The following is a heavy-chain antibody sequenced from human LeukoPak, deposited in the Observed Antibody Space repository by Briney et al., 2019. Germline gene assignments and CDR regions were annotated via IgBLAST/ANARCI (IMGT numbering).Heavy chain of an antibody. D-gene: IGHD2-15*01. CDR3: ARGFWVGYCSGGSCPLDY. Sequence: SETLSLTCSVSGASISSGSNYWGWIRQPPGKTLEWIGSIYSSGSTYYNSSLQSRVIIIIDTPKNQFSLKLSSVTAADTAVYYCARGFWVGYCSGGSCPLDYWGQGTLVTVSS. J-gene: IGHJ4*02. CDR2: IYSSGST. V-gene: IGHV4-39*07. CDR1: GASISSGSNY.